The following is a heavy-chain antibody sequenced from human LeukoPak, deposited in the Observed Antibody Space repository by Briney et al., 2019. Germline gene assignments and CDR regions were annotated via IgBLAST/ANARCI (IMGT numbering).Heavy chain of an antibody. CDR1: GFSLNNYA. J-gene: IGHJ4*02. CDR3: AKGGYDYIEVAYFDF. D-gene: IGHD5-12*01. V-gene: IGHV3-23*01. Sequence: GGSLRLSCAASGFSLNNYAMNWVRQAPGKGLEWVSIIIGSSGSTFYADSVKGRFTISRDNSKNTLYLQLNSLRVEDTAVYYCAKGGYDYIEVAYFDFWGQGTLVTVSS. CDR2: IIGSSGST.